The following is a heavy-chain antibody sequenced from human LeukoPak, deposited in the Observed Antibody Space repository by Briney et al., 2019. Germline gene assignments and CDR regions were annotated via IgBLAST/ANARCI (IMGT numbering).Heavy chain of an antibody. D-gene: IGHD3-16*02. V-gene: IGHV4-34*01. CDR1: GGSFSSYY. Sequence: SETLSLTCAVYGGSFSSYYWSWIRQPPGKGLEWIGEINHSGSTNYNPSLKSRVTISVDTSKNQFSLKLSSVTAADTAVYYCARGQGYIWGSYRFDYWGQGTLVTVSS. CDR2: INHSGST. CDR3: ARGQGYIWGSYRFDY. J-gene: IGHJ4*02.